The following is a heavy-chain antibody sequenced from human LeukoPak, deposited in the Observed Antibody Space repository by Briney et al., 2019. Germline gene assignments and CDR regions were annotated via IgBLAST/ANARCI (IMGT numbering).Heavy chain of an antibody. J-gene: IGHJ5*02. CDR1: GYSISSGYY. D-gene: IGHD6-13*01. Sequence: SETLSLTCTVSGYSISSGYYWGWIRQPPGKGLEWIGSIYHSGSTYYNPSLKSRVTISVDTSKNQFSLKLSSVTAADTAVYYCARGYPGIAAAGSFFDPWGQGTLVTVSS. V-gene: IGHV4-38-2*02. CDR3: ARGYPGIAAAGSFFDP. CDR2: IYHSGST.